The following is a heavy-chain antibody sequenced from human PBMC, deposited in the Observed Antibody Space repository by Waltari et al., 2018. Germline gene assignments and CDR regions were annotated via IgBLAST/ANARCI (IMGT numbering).Heavy chain of an antibody. Sequence: VQLVESGGGVVQPGRSLRLSCVASGFTFSSYAIHWVRQAPGKGLGWEAVMSYDGSIKYYADSVKGRFTISRDNSKNILYLQMSSLGAEDTALYYCARGGLPTVTPPSAFTYYGLDVWGQGTPLTVSS. V-gene: IGHV3-30*15. CDR3: ARGGLPTVTPPSAFTYYGLDV. CDR2: MSYDGSIK. D-gene: IGHD4-17*01. CDR1: GFTFSSYA. J-gene: IGHJ6*02.